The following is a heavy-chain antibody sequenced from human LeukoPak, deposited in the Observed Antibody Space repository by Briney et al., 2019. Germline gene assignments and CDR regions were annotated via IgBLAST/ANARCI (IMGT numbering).Heavy chain of an antibody. CDR2: IYYSGST. J-gene: IGHJ4*02. CDR1: GGSISSSSYY. D-gene: IGHD6-19*01. CDR3: ARNADIAVASVHFDY. Sequence: PSETLSLTCTVSGGSISSSSYYWVWIRQPPGKGLEWIGSIYYSGSTYYNPSLKSRVTISVDTSKNQFSLKLSSVTAADTAVYYCARNADIAVASVHFDYWGQGTLVTVSS. V-gene: IGHV4-39*01.